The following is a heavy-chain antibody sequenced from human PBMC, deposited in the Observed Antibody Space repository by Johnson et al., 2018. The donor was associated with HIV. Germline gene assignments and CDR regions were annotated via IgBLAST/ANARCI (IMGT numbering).Heavy chain of an antibody. D-gene: IGHD3-9*01. V-gene: IGHV3-48*04. CDR3: ARDLPYYDILTGYIWGAFDI. CDR2: ISGSGSTI. Sequence: VQLVESGGGVVRPGGSLRLSCAASGFTFSSYAMSWVRQAPGKGLEWVSTISGSGSTIYYADSVKGRFTISRDNAKNSRYLQMSSLRADDTAVYYCARDLPYYDILTGYIWGAFDIWGQGTMVTVSS. CDR1: GFTFSSYA. J-gene: IGHJ3*02.